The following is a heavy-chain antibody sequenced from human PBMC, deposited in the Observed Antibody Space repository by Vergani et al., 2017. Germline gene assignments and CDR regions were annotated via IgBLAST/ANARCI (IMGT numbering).Heavy chain of an antibody. CDR1: ADSISSGSYY. V-gene: IGHV4-39*01. Sequence: QLQLQQSGPGLVKPSETLFLTCTVSADSISSGSYYCGWIRQPPGKSLEWIGSIYYSGLTYYNPSLKSRVAISVDTSKNQFSLKVTSVTAADTAVYFCARQRPGSGWSPGDFDYWGQGTLVTVS. CDR2: IYYSGLT. J-gene: IGHJ4*02. D-gene: IGHD6-19*01. CDR3: ARQRPGSGWSPGDFDY.